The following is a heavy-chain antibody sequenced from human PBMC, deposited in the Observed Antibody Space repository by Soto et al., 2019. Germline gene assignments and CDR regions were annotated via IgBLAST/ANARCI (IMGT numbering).Heavy chain of an antibody. J-gene: IGHJ4*02. V-gene: IGHV3-23*01. Sequence: EVQLLESGGELVQPGGSLRLSCVAPGFTFSRSAMTWVRQAPGQGLEWVSGISDDGGATYYADSVKGRFTISRDTSENTLFLLMNSLRAEDTAVYYCADGKGHDSSGYYHPVADYWGQGTLVTVSS. CDR1: GFTFSRSA. CDR2: ISDDGGAT. D-gene: IGHD3-22*01. CDR3: ADGKGHDSSGYYHPVADY.